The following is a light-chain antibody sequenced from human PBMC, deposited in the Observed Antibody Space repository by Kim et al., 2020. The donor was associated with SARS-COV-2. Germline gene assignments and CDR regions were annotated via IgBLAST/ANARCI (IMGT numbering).Light chain of an antibody. V-gene: IGLV2-14*03. J-gene: IGLJ2*01. CDR3: SSYTSSSTLAV. Sequence: SITISCTGTSSDVGGYNYVSWYQQHPGKAPKLMIYDVSNRPSGVSNRFSGSKSGNTASLTISGLQAEDEGDYYCSSYTSSSTLAVFGGGTQLTVL. CDR2: DVS. CDR1: SSDVGGYNY.